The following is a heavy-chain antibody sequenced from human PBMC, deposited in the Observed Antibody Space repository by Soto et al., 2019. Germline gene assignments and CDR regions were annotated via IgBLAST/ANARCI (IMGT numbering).Heavy chain of an antibody. D-gene: IGHD5-18*01. Sequence: GESLKISCKGSGYSFTSYWIGWVRQMPGKGLEWMGIISPSDSDTRYSPSFQGQVTISADNSISTAYLQWTSLKASDTAMYYCASETGVDRAKGNYFEYWGQGPLVTVSS. CDR1: GYSFTSYW. J-gene: IGHJ4*02. V-gene: IGHV5-51*01. CDR3: ASETGVDRAKGNYFEY. CDR2: ISPSDSDT.